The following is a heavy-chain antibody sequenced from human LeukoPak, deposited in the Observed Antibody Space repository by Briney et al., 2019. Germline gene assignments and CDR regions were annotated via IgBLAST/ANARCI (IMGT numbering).Heavy chain of an antibody. CDR3: ARGGSYSDY. CDR1: GGSISSSSYY. D-gene: IGHD1-26*01. CDR2: IYYSGST. V-gene: IGHV4-39*01. J-gene: IGHJ4*02. Sequence: PSETLSLTCTVSGGSISSSSYYWGWIRQPPGKGLEWIGSIYYSGSTYYNLSLKSRVTISVDTSKNQFSLKLSSVTAADTAVYYCARGGSYSDYWGQGTLVTVSS.